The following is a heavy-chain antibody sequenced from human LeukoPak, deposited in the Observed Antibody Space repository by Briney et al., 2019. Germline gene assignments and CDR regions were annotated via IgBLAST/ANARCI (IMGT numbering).Heavy chain of an antibody. Sequence: SETLSLTCAVYGGSFSGYYWSWIRQPPGRGLEWIGEINHSGSTNYNPSLKSRVTISVDTSKNQFSLKLSSVTAADTAVYYCASLPLLHYCSSTSCYSDYWGQGTLVTVSS. J-gene: IGHJ4*02. V-gene: IGHV4-34*01. CDR1: GGSFSGYY. D-gene: IGHD2-2*01. CDR3: ASLPLLHYCSSTSCYSDY. CDR2: INHSGST.